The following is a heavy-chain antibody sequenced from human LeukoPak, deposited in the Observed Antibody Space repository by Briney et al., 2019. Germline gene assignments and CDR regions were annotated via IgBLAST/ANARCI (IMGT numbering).Heavy chain of an antibody. J-gene: IGHJ4*02. Sequence: GGSLRLSCAASGFTFSSYYMNWVRQAPGKGLEWLSYISSSGTTTYYADAVKGRFTISRDNAKNTLFLQMNSLRAEDTAVYYCARESSWAPDYWGQGTLVTVSS. CDR1: GFTFSSYY. V-gene: IGHV3-48*01. D-gene: IGHD1-26*01. CDR2: ISSSGTTT. CDR3: ARESSWAPDY.